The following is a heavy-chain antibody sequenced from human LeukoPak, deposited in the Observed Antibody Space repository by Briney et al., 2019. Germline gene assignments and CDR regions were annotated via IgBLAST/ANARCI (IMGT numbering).Heavy chain of an antibody. CDR1: GYSISSGYF. CDR2: IYHSGTT. J-gene: IGHJ4*02. CDR3: ARDNRQQQLDFDY. D-gene: IGHD6-13*01. Sequence: SETLSLTCTVSGYSISSGYFWGWIRQPPGKGLEWIGSIYHSGTTYYNPSLKSRVTISVDTSKSQFSLKLSSVTAADTAVYYCARDNRQQQLDFDYWGQGTLVTVSS. V-gene: IGHV4-38-2*02.